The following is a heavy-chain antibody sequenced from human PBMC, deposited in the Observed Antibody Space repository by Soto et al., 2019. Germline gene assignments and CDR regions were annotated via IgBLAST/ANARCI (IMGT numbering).Heavy chain of an antibody. Sequence: SETLSLTCAVSGSSISSGSYSWTWIRQPPGKALEWIGYIYHSGSTYYNPSLKSRVTVSVDRSKDQFSLKLSSVTAADTAVYYCARGWNCARTSCYFDYWGQGILVTVSS. CDR3: ARGWNCARTSCYFDY. CDR1: GSSISSGSYS. V-gene: IGHV4-30-2*01. J-gene: IGHJ4*02. D-gene: IGHD2-2*01. CDR2: IYHSGST.